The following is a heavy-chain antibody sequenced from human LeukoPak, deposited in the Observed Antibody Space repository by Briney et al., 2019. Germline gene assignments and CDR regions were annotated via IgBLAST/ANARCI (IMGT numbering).Heavy chain of an antibody. CDR2: INPNSGGT. CDR1: GYTFTGYY. D-gene: IGHD3-10*01. CDR3: ARALSYYGSGSHYNTGGYYYYYYMDV. J-gene: IGHJ6*03. Sequence: GASVKVSCKASGYTFTGYYMHWVRQAPGQGLEWMGWINPNSGGTNYAQKFQGRVTMTRDTSISTAYMELSRLRSDDTAVYYCARALSYYGSGSHYNTGGYYYYYYMDVWGKGTTVTISS. V-gene: IGHV1-2*02.